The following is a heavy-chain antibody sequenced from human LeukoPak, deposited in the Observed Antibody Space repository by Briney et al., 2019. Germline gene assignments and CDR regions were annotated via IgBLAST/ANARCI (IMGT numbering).Heavy chain of an antibody. Sequence: GASVKVSCKASEYTCTSYYMHWVRQAPGQGLEWMGIINPSGGSTSYAQKFQGRVTMTRDTSTSTVYMELSSLRSEDTAVYYCARAEGYFDWLLPFDPWGQGTLVTVSS. D-gene: IGHD3-9*01. J-gene: IGHJ5*02. CDR2: INPSGGST. CDR1: EYTCTSYY. CDR3: ARAEGYFDWLLPFDP. V-gene: IGHV1-46*01.